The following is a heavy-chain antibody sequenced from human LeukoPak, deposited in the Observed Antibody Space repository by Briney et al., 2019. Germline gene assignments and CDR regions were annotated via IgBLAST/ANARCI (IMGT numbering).Heavy chain of an antibody. D-gene: IGHD3-16*02. CDR3: ASYDCVWGSYRPGVDY. Sequence: ASVKVSCKASGYTFTGYYMHWVRQAPGQGLEWVGRINPNSGGTNYAQKFQGRVTMTRDTSISTAYMELSRLRSDDTAVYYCASYDCVWGSYRPGVDYWGQGTLVTVSS. V-gene: IGHV1-2*06. CDR1: GYTFTGYY. J-gene: IGHJ4*02. CDR2: INPNSGGT.